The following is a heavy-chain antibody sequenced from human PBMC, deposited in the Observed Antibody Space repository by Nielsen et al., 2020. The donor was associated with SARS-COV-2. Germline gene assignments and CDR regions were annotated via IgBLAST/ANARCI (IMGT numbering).Heavy chain of an antibody. CDR2: IKQDGSEK. Sequence: GGSLRLSCAASGFTFSSDWMSWARQAPGKGLEWVANIKQDGSEKYYVDSVKGRCTISRDNAKNSLYLQMNSLRAEDTAVYYCAIEGWATVTKYGMDVWGQGTTVTVSS. V-gene: IGHV3-7*03. D-gene: IGHD4-11*01. J-gene: IGHJ6*02. CDR3: AIEGWATVTKYGMDV. CDR1: GFTFSSDW.